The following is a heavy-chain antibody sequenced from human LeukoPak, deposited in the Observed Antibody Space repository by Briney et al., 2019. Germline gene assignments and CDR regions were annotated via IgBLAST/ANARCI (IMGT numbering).Heavy chain of an antibody. D-gene: IGHD2-2*01. V-gene: IGHV3-7*01. CDR2: IDQGGSVR. J-gene: IGHJ4*02. CDR1: GFSFSTYW. CDR3: ARDPESTSFDL. Sequence: PGGSLRLSCAATGFSFSTYWMSWVRQTPEKGLEFVANIDQGGSVRNYMDSLKGRCTISRDNAKKSLYLEINSLRADDQAVYYFARDPESTSFDLWGRGALVTVSS.